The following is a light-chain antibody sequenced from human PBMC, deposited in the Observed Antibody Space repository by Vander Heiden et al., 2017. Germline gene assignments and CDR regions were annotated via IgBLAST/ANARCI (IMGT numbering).Light chain of an antibody. V-gene: IGLV3-1*01. Sequence: SYELTQPPSVSVSPGPTASITCSGDNLGDKYACWYQQKAGQSPVVVIYKDTKRPSGIPERFSGSNSGSTATLTISGTQAMDEADYYCQAWDSSNVVFGGGTKLTVL. CDR1: NLGDKY. CDR3: QAWDSSNVV. J-gene: IGLJ2*01. CDR2: KDT.